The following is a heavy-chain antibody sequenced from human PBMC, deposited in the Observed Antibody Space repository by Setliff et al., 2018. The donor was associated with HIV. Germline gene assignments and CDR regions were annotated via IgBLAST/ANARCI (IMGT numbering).Heavy chain of an antibody. CDR3: ACLEYNYGYGFDY. J-gene: IGHJ4*02. Sequence: SETLSLTCAVSAYSISSGYYWGWIRQPPGKGLEWIGSIYHSGSTSYNPSLKSRLTISVDTSENQFSLKLSSVTAADTAVYYCACLEYNYGYGFDYWGQGTLVTVSS. V-gene: IGHV4-38-2*01. CDR1: AYSISSGYY. D-gene: IGHD5-18*01. CDR2: IYHSGST.